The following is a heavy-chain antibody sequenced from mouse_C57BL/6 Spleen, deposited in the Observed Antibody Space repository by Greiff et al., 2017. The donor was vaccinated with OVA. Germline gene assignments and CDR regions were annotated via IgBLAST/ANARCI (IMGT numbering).Heavy chain of an antibody. J-gene: IGHJ1*03. CDR2: ISDGGSYT. Sequence: EVKLVESGGGLVKPGGSLKLSCAASGFTFSSYAMSWVRQTPEKRLEWVATISDGGSYTYYPDNVKGRFTISRDNAKNNLYLQMSHLKSEDTAMYYCARVGKILGQGYWYFDVWGTGTTVTVSS. V-gene: IGHV5-4*03. CDR3: ARVGKILGQGYWYFDV. D-gene: IGHD4-1*01. CDR1: GFTFSSYA.